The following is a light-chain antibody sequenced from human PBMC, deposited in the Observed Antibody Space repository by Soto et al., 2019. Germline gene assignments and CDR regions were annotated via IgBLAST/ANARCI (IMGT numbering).Light chain of an antibody. J-gene: IGKJ2*01. V-gene: IGKV1-5*01. CDR1: QSINGR. CDR3: QQYKVYPYT. Sequence: DIPMTQSPSTLSASIGDRVTITCRASQSINGRLAWYQQKPGRPPKLLIYDVSFLESGVPSRFSGSGSGTDFNLTINSLRPDDFATFFCQQYKVYPYTFGQGTRLDIQ. CDR2: DVS.